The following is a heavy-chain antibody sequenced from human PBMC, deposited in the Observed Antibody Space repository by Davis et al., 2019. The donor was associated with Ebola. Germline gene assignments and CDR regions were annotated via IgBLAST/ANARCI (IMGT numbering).Heavy chain of an antibody. V-gene: IGHV3-7*03. CDR3: AREMPYRDSSGWYSVRVFDY. D-gene: IGHD6-19*01. J-gene: IGHJ4*02. CDR1: GFTFSSYW. Sequence: GESLKISCAASGFTFSSYWMGWVRQAPGKGLEWVANIKQDGSEKYYVDSVKGRFTISRDNAKKSLYLQKNSLRAEDTAVYYCAREMPYRDSSGWYSVRVFDYWGQGTLVTVSS. CDR2: IKQDGSEK.